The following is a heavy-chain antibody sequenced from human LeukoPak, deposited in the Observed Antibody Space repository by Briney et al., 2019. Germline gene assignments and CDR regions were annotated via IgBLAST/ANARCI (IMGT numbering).Heavy chain of an antibody. CDR3: VRGADSSGYYSIFYFDY. CDR1: GGSISSSSYY. CDR2: IDYSERS. D-gene: IGHD3-22*01. Sequence: KTSETLSLTCTVSGGSISSSSYYWGWIRQPPGKGLEWIGSIDYSERSSHNPSLKSRVTISVDTSKNQFSLKLSSVTAADTAVYYCVRGADSSGYYSIFYFDYWGQGILVTVSS. J-gene: IGHJ4*02. V-gene: IGHV4-39*07.